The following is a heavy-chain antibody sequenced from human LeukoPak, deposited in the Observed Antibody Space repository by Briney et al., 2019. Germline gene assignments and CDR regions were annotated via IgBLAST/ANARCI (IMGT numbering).Heavy chain of an antibody. CDR3: STTDSSGYRHFDY. CDR2: IYTSGNT. Sequence: SETLSLTCTVSGGSITSYYWNWIRQPAGKGLEGIGRIYTSGNTNYNPSLKSRVTMSLDASKNQFSLKLSSVTAADTAVYYCSTTDSSGYRHFDYWGQGTLVTVSS. J-gene: IGHJ4*02. V-gene: IGHV4-4*07. CDR1: GGSITSYY. D-gene: IGHD3-22*01.